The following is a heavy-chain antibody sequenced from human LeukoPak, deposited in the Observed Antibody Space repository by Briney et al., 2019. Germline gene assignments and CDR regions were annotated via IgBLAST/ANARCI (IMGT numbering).Heavy chain of an antibody. J-gene: IGHJ2*01. CDR2: IHYSGST. V-gene: IGHV4-61*01. CDR1: GGSISSRDW. D-gene: IGHD3-22*01. CDR3: ASPAVVKGWWYFDL. Sequence: KTSETLSLTCAVSGGSISSRDWWSWIRQPPGKGLEWIGYIHYSGSTNYNPSLKSRVTISVDTSKNQFSLKLSSVTAADTAVYYCASPAVVKGWWYFDLWGRGTLVTVSS.